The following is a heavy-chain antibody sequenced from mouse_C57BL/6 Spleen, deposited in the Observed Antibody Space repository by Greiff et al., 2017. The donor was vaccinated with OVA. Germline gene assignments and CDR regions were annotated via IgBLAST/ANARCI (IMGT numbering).Heavy chain of an antibody. CDR2: IDPSDSYT. D-gene: IGHD1-1*01. CDR3: ARRGFTTGYFDG. CDR1: GYTFTSYW. Sequence: QVQLQQPGAELVMPGASVKLSCKASGYTFTSYWMHWVKQRPGQGLEWIGEIDPSDSYTNYNQKFKGKSTLTVDKSSSTAYMQLSSLTSEDSAVYYCARRGFTTGYFDGWGTGTTVTVSS. J-gene: IGHJ1*03. V-gene: IGHV1-69*01.